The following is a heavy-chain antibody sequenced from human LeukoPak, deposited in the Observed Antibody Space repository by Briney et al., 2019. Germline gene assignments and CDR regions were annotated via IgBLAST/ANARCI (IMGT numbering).Heavy chain of an antibody. CDR1: GFTVSSNY. CDR2: IYSGGST. CDR3: AGSGNPFYYFGKGV. J-gene: IGHJ6*02. V-gene: IGHV3-66*01. D-gene: IGHD1-14*01. Sequence: GGSLRLSCAASGFTVSSNYMSWVRQAPGKGLEWVSVIYSGGSTYYADSVKGRFTISRDNSKNTLYLQMNSLRAEDTAVYYCAGSGNPFYYFGKGVWGQGTTVTVSS.